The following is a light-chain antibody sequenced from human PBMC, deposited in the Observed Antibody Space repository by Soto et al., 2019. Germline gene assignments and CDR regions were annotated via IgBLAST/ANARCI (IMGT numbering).Light chain of an antibody. V-gene: IGLV2-14*01. J-gene: IGLJ2*01. CDR1: SSDVGGYNY. CDR2: DVS. CDR3: ISYTSSSTPVV. Sequence: QSALTQPASVSGSPGQSITISCTGTSSDVGGYNYVSWYQQNPGKSPKLMIYDVSNRPSGVSNRVSGSKSGNTASLTISGLQAEDDADDYCISYTSSSTPVVFGGGTKLTVL.